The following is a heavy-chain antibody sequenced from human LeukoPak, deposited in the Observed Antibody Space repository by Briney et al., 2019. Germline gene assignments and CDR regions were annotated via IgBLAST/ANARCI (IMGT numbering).Heavy chain of an antibody. V-gene: IGHV3-23*01. Sequence: PGGSLRLSCAASGFTFSSYAMSWVRQAPGKGLEWVSAISGSGGSTYYADSVKGRFTISRDNSKNTLYLQMNSLRAEDTAVYYCAKDLGYSSGWSDAFDIWAKGQWSPSLQ. CDR2: ISGSGGST. J-gene: IGHJ3*02. CDR1: GFTFSSYA. CDR3: AKDLGYSSGWSDAFDI. D-gene: IGHD6-19*01.